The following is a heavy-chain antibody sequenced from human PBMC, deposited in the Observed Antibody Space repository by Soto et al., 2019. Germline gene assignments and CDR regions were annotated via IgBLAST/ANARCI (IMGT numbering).Heavy chain of an antibody. Sequence: SETLSLTCTVSGGSISSSSYYWGWIRQPPGKGLEWIGSIYYSGSTYYNPSLKSRVTISVDTSKNQFSLKLSSVTAADTAVYYCARPPLTTAHNAFDIWGQGTMVTVSS. D-gene: IGHD1-1*01. J-gene: IGHJ3*02. CDR3: ARPPLTTAHNAFDI. V-gene: IGHV4-39*01. CDR1: GGSISSSSYY. CDR2: IYYSGST.